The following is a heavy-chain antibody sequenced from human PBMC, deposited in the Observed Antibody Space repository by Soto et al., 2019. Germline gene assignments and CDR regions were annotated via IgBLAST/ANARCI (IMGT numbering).Heavy chain of an antibody. V-gene: IGHV5-10-1*01. J-gene: IGHJ6*02. CDR3: ARLGCSSTSCYRRIYYYYGMDV. D-gene: IGHD2-2*01. Sequence: PGESLKISCKGPGYSFTSYWISWLRQMLVKRLEWMGRIDPSDSYTNYSPSFQGHATISADKSISTAYLQWSSLKASDTAMYYCARLGCSSTSCYRRIYYYYGMDVWGQGTTVTVSS. CDR2: IDPSDSYT. CDR1: GYSFTSYW.